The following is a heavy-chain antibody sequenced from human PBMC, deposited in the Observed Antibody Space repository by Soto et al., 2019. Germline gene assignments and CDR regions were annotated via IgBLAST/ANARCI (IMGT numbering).Heavy chain of an antibody. Sequence: ASVKVSCKASGGTFSSYAISWVRQAPGQGLEWMGGIIPIFGTANYAQKFQGRVTITADESTSTAYMELSSLRSEDTAVYYCARALELSTYYYYGMDVWGQGTTVTVSS. CDR3: ARALELSTYYYYGMDV. J-gene: IGHJ6*02. CDR2: IIPIFGTA. D-gene: IGHD1-7*01. V-gene: IGHV1-69*13. CDR1: GGTFSSYA.